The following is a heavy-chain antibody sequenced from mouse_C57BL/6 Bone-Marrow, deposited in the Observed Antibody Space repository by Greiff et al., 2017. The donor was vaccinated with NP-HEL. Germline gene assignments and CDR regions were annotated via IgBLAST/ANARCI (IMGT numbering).Heavy chain of an antibody. Sequence: VQLQQSGPELVKPGASVKISCKASGYAFSSSWMNWVKQRPGKGLEWIGRIYPGDGDTNYNGTFKGKATLTADKSSSTAYMQLSSLTSEDSAVYFCAKLSPGAMDYWGQGTSVTVSS. CDR2: IYPGDGDT. CDR1: GYAFSSSW. J-gene: IGHJ4*01. CDR3: AKLSPGAMDY. V-gene: IGHV1-82*01.